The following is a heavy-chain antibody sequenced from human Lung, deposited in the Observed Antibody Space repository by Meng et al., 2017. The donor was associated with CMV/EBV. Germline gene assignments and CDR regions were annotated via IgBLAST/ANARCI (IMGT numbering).Heavy chain of an antibody. D-gene: IGHD6-19*01. V-gene: IGHV1-2*02. CDR2: INPISGGT. CDR1: GYTFSGFY. J-gene: IGHJ4*02. CDR3: ARDGSVLPIDY. Sequence: ASVXVSCKASGYTFSGFYIHWVRQAPGQGLEWMGWINPISGGTDYSQKFQGRVTLTRDTSISTAYMELTRLTSDDTAVYFCARDGSVLPIDYVGPGTLVTVSS.